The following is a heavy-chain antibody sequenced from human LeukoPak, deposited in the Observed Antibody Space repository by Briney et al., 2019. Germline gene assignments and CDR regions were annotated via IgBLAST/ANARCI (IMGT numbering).Heavy chain of an antibody. V-gene: IGHV1-18*01. CDR2: ISAYSGDT. CDR1: GYTFTSYG. Sequence: ASVKVSCKASGYTFTSYGITCVRQAPGQGPEWMGWISAYSGDTAYAQKLQGRVTMTKDTSTSTVYLELRSLRSDATAVYYCARGSRTAGDAFDIWGQGTMVTVSS. CDR3: ARGSRTAGDAFDI. D-gene: IGHD6-13*01. J-gene: IGHJ3*02.